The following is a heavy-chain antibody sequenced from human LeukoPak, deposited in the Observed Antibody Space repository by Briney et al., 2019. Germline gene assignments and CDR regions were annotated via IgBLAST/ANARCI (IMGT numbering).Heavy chain of an antibody. J-gene: IGHJ4*02. D-gene: IGHD1-1*01. CDR3: AKDFISGLNIGWNDGPLGY. CDR1: GFTFSSYW. Sequence: PGGSLRLSCAASGFTFSSYWMSWVRQAPGKGLEWVANIKQDGSEKYYVDSVKGRFTISRDNAKNSLYLQMNSLRAEDTAVYYCAKDFISGLNIGWNDGPLGYWGQGTLVTVSS. CDR2: IKQDGSEK. V-gene: IGHV3-7*01.